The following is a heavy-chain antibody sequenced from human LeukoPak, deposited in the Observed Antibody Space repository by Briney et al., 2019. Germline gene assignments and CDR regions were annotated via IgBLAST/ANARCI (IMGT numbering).Heavy chain of an antibody. Sequence: SVKVSCKASGGTFSSYAISWVRQAPGQGLEWMGGIIPIFGTANYAQKFQGRVTITADESTSTAYMELSSLRSEDTAVYYCASPNPTDYYKYYFDYWGQGTLVTVSS. D-gene: IGHD3-9*01. V-gene: IGHV1-69*01. CDR2: IIPIFGTA. CDR3: ASPNPTDYYKYYFDY. J-gene: IGHJ4*02. CDR1: GGTFSSYA.